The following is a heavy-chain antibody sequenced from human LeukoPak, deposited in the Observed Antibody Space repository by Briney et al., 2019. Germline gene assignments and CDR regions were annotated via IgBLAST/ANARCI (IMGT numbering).Heavy chain of an antibody. CDR2: IYYSGST. J-gene: IGHJ5*02. CDR3: ARDRFYDYVWGSYPPGDWFDP. D-gene: IGHD3-16*02. CDR1: GGSISSYY. Sequence: SETLSLTCTVSGGSISSYYWSWIRQPPGKGLEWIGCIYYSGSTNYNPSLKSRVTISVDTSKNQFSLKLSSVTAADTAVYYCARDRFYDYVWGSYPPGDWFDPWGQGTLVTVSS. V-gene: IGHV4-59*01.